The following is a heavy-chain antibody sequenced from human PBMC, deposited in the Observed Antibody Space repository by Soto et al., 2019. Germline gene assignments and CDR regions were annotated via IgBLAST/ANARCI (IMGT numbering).Heavy chain of an antibody. D-gene: IGHD6-25*01. Sequence: HVTLKESGPVLVKPTETLTLTCTVSGFSLSNGKVGVSWIRQPPGKALEWLAHIFSNDEKSYRTSLKSRLTIYEPASTTPVVLTITNADPVDPATYYCGPILFGRSAAGRYFYIAVWGKGSTVTVSS. V-gene: IGHV2-26*01. J-gene: IGHJ6*03. CDR3: GPILFGRSAAGRYFYIAV. CDR1: GFSLSNGKVG. CDR2: IFSNDEK.